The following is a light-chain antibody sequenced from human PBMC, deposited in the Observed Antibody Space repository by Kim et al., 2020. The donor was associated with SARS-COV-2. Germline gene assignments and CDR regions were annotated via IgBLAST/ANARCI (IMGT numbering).Light chain of an antibody. V-gene: IGKV1-39*01. CDR2: DAS. CDR3: HQHNSKTRT. Sequence: SPCSGTHKVTTYLKWYQQKQGEAPHRLIYDASTIQDGVPARCSGSGAGTEFTLTISSLQPEDFAAYYCHQHNSKTRTFGEGTKRDIK. J-gene: IGKJ1*01. CDR1: HKVTTY.